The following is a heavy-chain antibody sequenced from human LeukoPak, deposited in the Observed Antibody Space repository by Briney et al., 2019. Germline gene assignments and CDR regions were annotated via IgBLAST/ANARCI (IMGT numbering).Heavy chain of an antibody. V-gene: IGHV4-39*01. CDR1: GGSISSGDYD. D-gene: IGHD6-13*01. Sequence: SETLSLTCTVSGGSISSGDYDRGWIRQPPGKGLEWIATIYYRGSTYYNPSLKSRVAISLDTSKNQFSLKLSSVTAADTAVYYCARSRSSSWYVEEYWGQGTLVTVSS. J-gene: IGHJ4*02. CDR3: ARSRSSSWYVEEY. CDR2: IYYRGST.